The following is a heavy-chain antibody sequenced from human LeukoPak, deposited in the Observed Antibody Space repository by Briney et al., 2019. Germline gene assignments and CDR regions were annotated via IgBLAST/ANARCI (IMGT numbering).Heavy chain of an antibody. CDR2: ISGSGGST. V-gene: IGHV3-23*01. CDR1: GFTFGSYA. CDR3: AKAPFDSSGYYYHY. D-gene: IGHD3-22*01. Sequence: GGSLRLSCAASGFTFGSYAMSWVRQAPGKGLEWVSAISGSGGSTYYADSVKGRFTISRDNSKNTLYLQMNSLRAEDTAVYYCAKAPFDSSGYYYHYWGQGTLVTVSS. J-gene: IGHJ4*02.